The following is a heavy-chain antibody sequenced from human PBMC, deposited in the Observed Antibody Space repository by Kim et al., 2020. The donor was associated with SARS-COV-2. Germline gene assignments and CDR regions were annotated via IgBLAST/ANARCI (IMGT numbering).Heavy chain of an antibody. V-gene: IGHV3-7*03. CDR3: ARTRGMDV. CDR2: IKEDGSEK. Sequence: GGSLRLSCAASGFTFSNYWMNWVRQAPGKGLEWVANIKEDGSEKYYVDSVKGRFTISRDNAKNSLYLEMNSLRAEDTALYYCARTRGMDVWGQGTTVTVSS. J-gene: IGHJ6*02. CDR1: GFTFSNYW.